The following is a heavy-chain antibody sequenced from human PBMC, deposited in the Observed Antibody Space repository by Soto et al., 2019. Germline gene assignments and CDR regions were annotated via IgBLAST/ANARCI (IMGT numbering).Heavy chain of an antibody. CDR1: GGSVSSGSYY. CDR3: ARECITMVRGVTPPNWFDP. V-gene: IGHV4-61*01. D-gene: IGHD3-10*01. Sequence: SETLSLTCTVSGGSVSSGSYYWSWIRQPPGKGLEWIGYIYYSGGTNYNPSLKSRVTISVDTSKNQFSLKLSSVTAADTAVYYCARECITMVRGVTPPNWFDPWGQGTLVTVSS. J-gene: IGHJ5*02. CDR2: IYYSGGT.